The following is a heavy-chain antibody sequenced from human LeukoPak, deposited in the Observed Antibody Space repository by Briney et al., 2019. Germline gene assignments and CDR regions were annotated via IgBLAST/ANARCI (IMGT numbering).Heavy chain of an antibody. CDR3: ARPPGPDYDYVGGIYRYGFFDI. D-gene: IGHD3-16*02. J-gene: IGHJ3*02. V-gene: IGHV4-39*01. Sequence: SETLSLTCTVSGGSISSSSYYWGWIRQPPGKGLEWIGSIYYSGSTYYNPSLKSRVTISVDTSKNQFSLKLSSVTAADTAVYYCARPPGPDYDYVGGIYRYGFFDIGGQGKRVTVSS. CDR2: IYYSGST. CDR1: GGSISSSSYY.